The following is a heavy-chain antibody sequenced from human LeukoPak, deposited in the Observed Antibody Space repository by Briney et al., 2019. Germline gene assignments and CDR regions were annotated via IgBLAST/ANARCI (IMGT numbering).Heavy chain of an antibody. CDR3: ARDFPPLLPPDY. Sequence: SETLSLTCTVSGGSISSSSYYWGWIRQPPGKGLEWIGSIYYSGSTYYNPSLKSRVTISVDTSKNQFSLKLSSVTAADTAVYYCARDFPPLLPPDYWGQGTLVTVSS. V-gene: IGHV4-39*07. D-gene: IGHD2-15*01. J-gene: IGHJ4*02. CDR2: IYYSGST. CDR1: GGSISSSSYY.